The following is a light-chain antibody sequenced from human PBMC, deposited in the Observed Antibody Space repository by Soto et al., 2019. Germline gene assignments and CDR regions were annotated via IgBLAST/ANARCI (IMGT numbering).Light chain of an antibody. CDR2: DVS. CDR3: CSYAGTFTDV. CDR1: SSDVGGYSY. J-gene: IGLJ1*01. V-gene: IGLV2-11*01. Sequence: QSVLTQPRSVSGSPGQSVTISCTGTSSDVGGYSYVSWYQQHPDKAPKVMIHDVSKRPSGVPDRFSGSKSGNTASLTISGLQAEDEADYYCCSYAGTFTDVFGTGTKLTVL.